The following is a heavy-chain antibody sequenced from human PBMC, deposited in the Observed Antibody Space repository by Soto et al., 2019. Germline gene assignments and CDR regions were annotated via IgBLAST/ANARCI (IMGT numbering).Heavy chain of an antibody. CDR3: AGGRIVVVPAAHRGFDP. D-gene: IGHD2-2*01. CDR2: INAGNGNT. CDR1: GYTFTSYA. V-gene: IGHV1-3*01. Sequence: ASVKVSCKASGYTFTSYAMHWVRQAPGQRLEWMGWINAGNGNTKYSQKFQGRVTITRDTSASTAYMELSSLRSEDTAVYYCAGGRIVVVPAAHRGFDPWGQGTLVTVSS. J-gene: IGHJ5*02.